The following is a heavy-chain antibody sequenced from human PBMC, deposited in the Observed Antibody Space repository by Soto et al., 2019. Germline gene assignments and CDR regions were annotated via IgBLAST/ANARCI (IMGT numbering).Heavy chain of an antibody. V-gene: IGHV3-23*01. CDR1: GFTFSSYA. D-gene: IGHD6-6*01. CDR3: AKRSSSSTFDY. J-gene: IGHJ4*02. Sequence: EVQLLESGGGLVQPGESLRLSCAAAGFTFSSYAMSWVRQAPGKGREWVSVISGSDDRTYYADSVKGRFTISRDNSKNTLYLQMNSLRAEDTAVYYCAKRSSSSTFDYWGQGTLVTVSS. CDR2: ISGSDDRT.